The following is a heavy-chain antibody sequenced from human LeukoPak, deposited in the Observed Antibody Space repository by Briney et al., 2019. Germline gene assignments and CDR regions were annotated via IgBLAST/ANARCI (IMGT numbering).Heavy chain of an antibody. CDR1: GFTVSSNY. V-gene: IGHV3-53*01. D-gene: IGHD2-15*01. J-gene: IGHJ6*04. CDR3: ARTPGYCSGGSCYSGYYYGMDV. Sequence: GGSLRLSCAASGFTVSSNYMGWVRQAPGKGLEWVSVIYSGGSTYYADSVKGRFTISRDNSKNTLYLQMNRLRAEDTAVYYCARTPGYCSGGSCYSGYYYGMDVWGKGTTVTVSS. CDR2: IYSGGST.